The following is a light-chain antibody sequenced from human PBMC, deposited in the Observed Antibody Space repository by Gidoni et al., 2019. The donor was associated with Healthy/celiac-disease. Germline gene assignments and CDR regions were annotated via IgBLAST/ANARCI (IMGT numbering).Light chain of an antibody. CDR2: DAS. CDR1: QDISNY. J-gene: IGKJ4*01. V-gene: IGKV1-33*01. Sequence: DIQMTQSPSSQSASVGDRVTITCQASQDISNYLNWYQQKPGKAPKLLIYDASNLETGVPSRFSGSGSGTDFTFTISSLQPEDIATYYCQQYDNLPFGGGTKVEIK. CDR3: QQYDNLP.